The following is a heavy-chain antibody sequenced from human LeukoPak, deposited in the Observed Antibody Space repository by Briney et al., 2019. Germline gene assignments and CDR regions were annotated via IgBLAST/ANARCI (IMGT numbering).Heavy chain of an antibody. D-gene: IGHD3-22*01. CDR3: PRIHYYDSSGYSGGVDY. J-gene: IGHJ4*02. CDR2: ISSSSSYI. CDR1: RYTFSSYS. Sequence: PGGSLRLSCAASRYTFSSYSMNWVRQAPGKGLEWVSSISSSSSYIYYADSVKGRFTISRDNAKSTLYLQMNSLRAEDTDVYHCPRIHYYDSSGYSGGVDYWGQGTLVTVSS. V-gene: IGHV3-21*03.